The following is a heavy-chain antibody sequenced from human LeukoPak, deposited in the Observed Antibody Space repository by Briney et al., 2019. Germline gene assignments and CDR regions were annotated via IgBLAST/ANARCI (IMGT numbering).Heavy chain of an antibody. Sequence: GGSLRLSCAASGSTFNSNWMSWVRQAPGKGLEWVANIKQDGSEKYYVDSVEGRFTISRDNAKNSLSLQMNSLRAEDTAVYYCARDKYYDRYFDSWGQGTLVTVSS. D-gene: IGHD3-22*01. CDR1: GSTFNSNW. V-gene: IGHV3-7*01. J-gene: IGHJ4*02. CDR2: IKQDGSEK. CDR3: ARDKYYDRYFDS.